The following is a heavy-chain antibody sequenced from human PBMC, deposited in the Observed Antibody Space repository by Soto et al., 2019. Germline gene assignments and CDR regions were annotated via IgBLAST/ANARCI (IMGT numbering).Heavy chain of an antibody. J-gene: IGHJ4*02. D-gene: IGHD2-21*02. V-gene: IGHV1-46*01. CDR1: GDTFSDYY. CDR2: VNPSGGHT. Sequence: QVQLMQSGAEVKKPGASVKVSCKASGDTFSDYYIHWVRQAPGQGLEWMGTVNPSGGHTTYSQHFLGRVTMTRDTSTGTLHMELTSLTSEDTAVYYCARGGHVVVVTAALDYWGQGTLVTVSS. CDR3: ARGGHVVVVTAALDY.